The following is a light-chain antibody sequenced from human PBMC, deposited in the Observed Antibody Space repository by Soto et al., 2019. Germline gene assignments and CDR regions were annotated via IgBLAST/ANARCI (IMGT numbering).Light chain of an antibody. V-gene: IGLV2-14*01. CDR1: SSDIGGHNF. Sequence: QSVLTQPAAVSGSPGQSITISCTGTSSDIGGHNFVSWYQHHPGKAPKLLIYEVSYRASGVSNRFTGSKSANTASLTISGLQAEDEADYSCSSYTTSSYVVFGGGTNPTVL. J-gene: IGLJ2*01. CDR3: SSYTTSSYVV. CDR2: EVS.